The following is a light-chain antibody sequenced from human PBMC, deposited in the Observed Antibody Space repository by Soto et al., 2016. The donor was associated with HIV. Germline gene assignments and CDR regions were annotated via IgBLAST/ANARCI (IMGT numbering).Light chain of an antibody. Sequence: DIQMTQSPSSVSASVGDSVTITCRASQGISNWLAWYQQKPGKAPKLLIYGASNLQNGVSSRFSGSGSGTDFSLTIRSLRPEDFATYFCQQGNTFPITFGPGTRVD. CDR3: QQGNTFPIT. CDR1: QGISNW. V-gene: IGKV1-12*01. J-gene: IGKJ3*01. CDR2: GAS.